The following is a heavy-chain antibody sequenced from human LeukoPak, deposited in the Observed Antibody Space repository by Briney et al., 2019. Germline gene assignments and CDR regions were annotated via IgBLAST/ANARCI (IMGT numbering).Heavy chain of an antibody. Sequence: SETLSLTCTVSGGSISSGSYYWSWFRQPVGKGLEWIGRIYTSGSTNYNPSLKSRVTISVDTSKNQFSLKLSSVTAADTAVYYCAREYSSSWYYFDYWGQGTLVTVSS. J-gene: IGHJ4*02. CDR2: IYTSGST. CDR1: GGSISSGSYY. CDR3: AREYSSSWYYFDY. D-gene: IGHD6-13*01. V-gene: IGHV4-61*02.